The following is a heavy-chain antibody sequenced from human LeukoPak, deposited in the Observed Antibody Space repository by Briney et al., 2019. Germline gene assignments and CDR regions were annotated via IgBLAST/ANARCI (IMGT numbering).Heavy chain of an antibody. CDR1: CGSISSY. J-gene: IGHJ4*02. CDR3: VNGGSYLTK. CDR2: IYFTGTT. V-gene: IGHV4-59*01. Sequence: SETLSLTCTVSCGSISSYWSWIRQSPGKGLEWIGYIYFTGTTNYNPSLKSRLTISIDTSRNQFSLKLSSATAADTAIYYCVNGGSYLTKWGQGTLVTVSS. D-gene: IGHD3-10*01.